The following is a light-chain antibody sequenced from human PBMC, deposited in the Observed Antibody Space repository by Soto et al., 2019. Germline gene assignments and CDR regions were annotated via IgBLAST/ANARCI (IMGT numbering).Light chain of an antibody. CDR1: SSDVGSYNL. V-gene: IGLV2-23*02. J-gene: IGLJ1*01. CDR2: EVS. CDR3: CSYAGSSTFRGV. Sequence: QSALTQPASVSGSPGQSITISCTGTSSDVGSYNLVSWYQQHPGKAPKLMIYEVSKRPSGVSNRFSGSKSGNTASLTISGLQAEGEADYYCCSYAGSSTFRGVFGTGTKLTVL.